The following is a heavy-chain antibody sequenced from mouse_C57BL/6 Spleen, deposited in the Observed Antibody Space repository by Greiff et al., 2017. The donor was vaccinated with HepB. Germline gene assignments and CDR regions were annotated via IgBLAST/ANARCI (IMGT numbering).Heavy chain of an antibody. V-gene: IGHV1-62-2*01. CDR2: FYPGSGSI. Sequence: QVHVKQSGAELVKPGASVKLSCKASGYTFTEYTIHWVKQRSGQGLEWIGWFYPGSGSIKYNEKFKDKATLTADKSSSTVYMELSRLTSEDSAVYFCARHEETIYDGYTGFAYWGQGTLVTVSA. CDR3: ARHEETIYDGYTGFAY. J-gene: IGHJ3*01. CDR1: GYTFTEYT. D-gene: IGHD2-3*01.